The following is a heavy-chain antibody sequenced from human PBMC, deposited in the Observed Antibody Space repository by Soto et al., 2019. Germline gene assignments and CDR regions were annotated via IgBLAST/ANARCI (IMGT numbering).Heavy chain of an antibody. CDR1: GGSITGYY. CDR2: IYYSGTT. V-gene: IGHV4-59*01. Sequence: TLSLTCTVSGGSITGYYWSWIRQPPGKGLEWIGYIYYSGTTSYNPSLYSRVTMSVDTSKNQFSLKVNSVTAADTAVYCCARESYFGSGATVVAYWGKGTLVTVS. D-gene: IGHD3-10*01. CDR3: ARESYFGSGATVVAY. J-gene: IGHJ4*02.